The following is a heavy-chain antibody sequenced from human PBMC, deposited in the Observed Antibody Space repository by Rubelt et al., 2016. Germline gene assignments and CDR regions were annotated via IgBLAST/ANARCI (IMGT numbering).Heavy chain of an antibody. CDR2: ISDSGDST. Sequence: EEQLVESGGGLVQPGGSLRLSCAASGFIFSSYAMTWVRQAPGKGLDWISLISDSGDSTYYADSVKGRFTISRDNSENTLYLQRNSLRAEDTAVYYCAKESTYCSSSSCYGTFDYWGQGTLVTVSS. V-gene: IGHV3-23*04. CDR1: GFIFSSYA. D-gene: IGHD2-2*01. CDR3: AKESTYCSSSSCYGTFDY. J-gene: IGHJ4*02.